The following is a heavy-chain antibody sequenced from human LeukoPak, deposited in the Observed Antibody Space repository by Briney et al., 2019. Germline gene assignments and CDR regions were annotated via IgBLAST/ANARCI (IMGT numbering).Heavy chain of an antibody. D-gene: IGHD5-24*01. CDR2: INHSGST. Sequence: SGTLSLTCAVYGGSFSGYYWSWIPQPPGKGLEWIGEINHSGSTNYNPSLKSRVTISVDTSKNQFSLKLSSVTAADTAVYYCAATVEMATINDYWGQGTLVTFSS. CDR1: GGSFSGYY. CDR3: AATVEMATINDY. J-gene: IGHJ4*02. V-gene: IGHV4-34*01.